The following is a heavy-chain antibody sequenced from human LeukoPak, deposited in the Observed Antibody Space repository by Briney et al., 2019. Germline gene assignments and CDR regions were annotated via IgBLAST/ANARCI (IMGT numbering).Heavy chain of an antibody. D-gene: IGHD6-19*01. V-gene: IGHV1-2*02. CDR1: GYTFTGYY. CDR2: INPNSGGT. CDR3: ARGPLHDSGWYGGYYFDY. J-gene: IGHJ4*02. Sequence: ASVKVSCKASGYTFTGYYMHWVRQAPGRGLEWMGWINPNSGGTNYAQKFQGRVTMTRDTSISTAYMELSRLRSDDTAVYYCARGPLHDSGWYGGYYFDYWGQGTLVTVSS.